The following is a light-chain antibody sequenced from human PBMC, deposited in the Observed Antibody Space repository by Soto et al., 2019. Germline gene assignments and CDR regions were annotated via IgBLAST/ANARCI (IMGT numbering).Light chain of an antibody. Sequence: EVVMTQSPATLSASPGERVILSCRASQNIGSNLAWYQQRPGQAPRLLMYGASTRATETPARFSGSGSATDFTLTISSLQSEDFAVYYCQQYNNWPPYTFGQATKLQIK. CDR1: QNIGSN. CDR2: GAS. CDR3: QQYNNWPPYT. J-gene: IGKJ2*01. V-gene: IGKV3-15*01.